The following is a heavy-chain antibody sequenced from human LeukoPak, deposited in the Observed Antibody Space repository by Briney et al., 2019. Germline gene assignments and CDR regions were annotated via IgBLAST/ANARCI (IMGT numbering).Heavy chain of an antibody. V-gene: IGHV3-48*02. J-gene: IGHJ4*02. CDR2: IFSSDSTI. CDR3: ARDLNWAFDY. CDR1: GFTFSGYA. Sequence: GSLRLSCAASGFTFSGYAMNWVRQAPGKGLEWVSHIFSSDSTIGYADSVKGRFTVSRDNAKNSLYLQMNNLRDDDTAVYYCARDLNWAFDYWGQGTLVTVSS. D-gene: IGHD1-1*01.